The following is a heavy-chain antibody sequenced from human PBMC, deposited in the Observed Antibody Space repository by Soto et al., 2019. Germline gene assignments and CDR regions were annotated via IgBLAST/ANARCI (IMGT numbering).Heavy chain of an antibody. Sequence: PGGSLRLSCAASGFTFSKYAMAWVRQAPGKGLEYISAISTDGGSTFYADSVQGRFTSSRDNSKNTLYLQVGSLRTEDMAVYYCARSIHDFWSGYPQGVFDYWGQGT. CDR2: ISTDGGST. CDR1: GFTFSKYA. V-gene: IGHV3-64*02. D-gene: IGHD3-3*01. J-gene: IGHJ4*02. CDR3: ARSIHDFWSGYPQGVFDY.